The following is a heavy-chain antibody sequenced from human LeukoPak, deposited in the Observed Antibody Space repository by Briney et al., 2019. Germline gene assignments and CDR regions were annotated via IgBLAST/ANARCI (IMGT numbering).Heavy chain of an antibody. CDR3: XXXXXXWAGSRVNWSDP. Sequence: GGSLRLSCAASGFTFDDYAMHWVRQAPGKGLEWVSGISWNSGSIGYADSVKGRFTISRDNAKNSLYLQMNSLRAEDTALYYCXXXXXXWAGSRVNWSDPWGQGTLVTVSS. D-gene: IGHD3-10*01. V-gene: IGHV3-9*01. CDR2: ISWNSGSI. J-gene: IGHJ5*02. CDR1: GFTFDDYA.